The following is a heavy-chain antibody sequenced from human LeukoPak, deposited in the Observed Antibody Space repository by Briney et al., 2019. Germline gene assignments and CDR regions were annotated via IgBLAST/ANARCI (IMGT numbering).Heavy chain of an antibody. D-gene: IGHD6-19*01. Sequence: PGGSLRLSCAASGFTFSSYSMNWVRQAPGKGLEWVSSISSSSSYIYYADSVKGRFTISRDNAKKSLYLQMNSLRAEDTAVYYCARQGLYSSGWSPVGYFDLWGRGTLVTVSS. CDR1: GFTFSSYS. CDR2: ISSSSSYI. V-gene: IGHV3-21*01. J-gene: IGHJ2*01. CDR3: ARQGLYSSGWSPVGYFDL.